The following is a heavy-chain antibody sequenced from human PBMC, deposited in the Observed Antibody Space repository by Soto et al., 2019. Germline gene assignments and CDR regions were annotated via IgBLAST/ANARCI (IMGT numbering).Heavy chain of an antibody. CDR1: GGTFSSYA. V-gene: IGHV1-69*01. CDR2: IIPIFGTA. J-gene: IGHJ4*02. Sequence: SVKVSCKASGGTFSSYAISWVRQAPGQGLEWMGGIIPIFGTANYAQKFQGRVTITADESTSTAYMELSSLRSEDTAVYYCARGVKLWYDWYYFDYWGQGTLVTVSS. D-gene: IGHD5-18*01. CDR3: ARGVKLWYDWYYFDY.